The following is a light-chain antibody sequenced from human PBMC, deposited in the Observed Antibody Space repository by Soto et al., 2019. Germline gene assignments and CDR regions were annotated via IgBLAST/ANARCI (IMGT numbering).Light chain of an antibody. Sequence: SYEPTQPPSVSVAPGKTARITCGGNNIGSKSVHWYQQKPGQAPVLVIYYDSDRPSGIPERFSGSNSGNTATLTISRVEAGDEAVYYCQVWDSSSDSYVFGTGTKLTVL. CDR3: QVWDSSSDSYV. CDR2: YDS. CDR1: NIGSKS. V-gene: IGLV3-21*04. J-gene: IGLJ1*01.